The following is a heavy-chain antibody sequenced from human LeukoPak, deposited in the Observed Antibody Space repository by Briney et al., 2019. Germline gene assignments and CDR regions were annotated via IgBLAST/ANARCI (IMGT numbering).Heavy chain of an antibody. CDR3: TRVRRFYASPFDF. J-gene: IGHJ4*02. V-gene: IGHV3-49*03. Sequence: GVLRLSCTASGFTFGDYALTWFRQATGKGLEWLGFIRIKAYGGTSEYAASVKGRFTISRDDSNNIAYLQMNSLKTEDTAVYYCTRVRRFYASPFDFWGQGTLVTVPS. CDR1: GFTFGDYA. CDR2: IRIKAYGGTS. D-gene: IGHD2/OR15-2a*01.